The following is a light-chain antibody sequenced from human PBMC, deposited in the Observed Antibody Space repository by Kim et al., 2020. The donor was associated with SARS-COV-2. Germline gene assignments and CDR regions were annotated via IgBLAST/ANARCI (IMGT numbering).Light chain of an antibody. CDR1: SGSIDDNY. V-gene: IGLV6-57*04. CDR3: QSYTRGNVL. Sequence: NFMLTQPHSVSESPGKTVTISCTRSSGSIDDNYVQWYQQRPGGVPTTVIYEDDQRPSGVSDRFSGSIDNSSNSASLTISGLRTEDEADYYCQSYTRGNVLFGGGTKLSVL. CDR2: EDD. J-gene: IGLJ2*01.